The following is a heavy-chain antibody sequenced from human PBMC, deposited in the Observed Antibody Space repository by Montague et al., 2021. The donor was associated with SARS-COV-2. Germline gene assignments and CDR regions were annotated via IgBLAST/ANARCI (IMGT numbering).Heavy chain of an antibody. Sequence: SETLSLTCTVSGGSITSNYWSWIRQPPGKGLEWIGNVFYSGSTNYNPSLKSRVTISVDTSKNQFSLKVSSVTAADTAVYYCARGPVGVAARLRYYFDQWGQGTLVTVSS. J-gene: IGHJ4*02. CDR1: GGSITSNY. V-gene: IGHV4-59*01. CDR2: VFYSGST. CDR3: ARGPVGVAARLRYYFDQ. D-gene: IGHD6-6*01.